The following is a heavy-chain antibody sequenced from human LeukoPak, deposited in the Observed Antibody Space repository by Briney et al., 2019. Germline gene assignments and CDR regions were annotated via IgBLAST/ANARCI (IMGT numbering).Heavy chain of an antibody. CDR1: GFTFSSYS. J-gene: IGHJ4*02. V-gene: IGHV3-21*01. D-gene: IGHD3-22*01. CDR3: ARNRGYYDSSGYFTAPPTHLDY. Sequence: GGSLRLSCAASGFTFSSYSMNWVRQAPGKGLEWVSSISSSSSYIYYADSVKGRFTISRDNAKNSLYLQMNSLRAEDTAVYYCARNRGYYDSSGYFTAPPTHLDYWGQGTLVTVSS. CDR2: ISSSSSYI.